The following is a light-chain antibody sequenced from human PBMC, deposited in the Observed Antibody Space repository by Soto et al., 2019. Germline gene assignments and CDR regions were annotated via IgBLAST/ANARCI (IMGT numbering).Light chain of an antibody. CDR2: AAS. Sequence: DIQMTQSPSSLSASVGDRVTITCRTSQSISTYLNWYQQKVGKAPKLLIYAASSLQRGVPSRFSGSGSGTDFTHTISSLQPEDFATYYCQQSYSTPRTFGQGTKLEIK. V-gene: IGKV1-39*01. J-gene: IGKJ2*01. CDR1: QSISTY. CDR3: QQSYSTPRT.